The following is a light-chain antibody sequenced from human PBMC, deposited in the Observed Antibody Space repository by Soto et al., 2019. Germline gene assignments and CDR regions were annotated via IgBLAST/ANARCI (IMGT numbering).Light chain of an antibody. CDR2: DAF. CDR3: QQYNKWPPLT. CDR1: QSVGSK. Sequence: EVVMTQSPATLSVSPGERATLSCRASQSVGSKLAWYQQKPGQAPRLLIFDAFTRATGIPARFSGSGSGTEFTLFISSLQSEDFAVYYGQQYNKWPPLTFGGGTKVEI. J-gene: IGKJ4*01. V-gene: IGKV3-15*01.